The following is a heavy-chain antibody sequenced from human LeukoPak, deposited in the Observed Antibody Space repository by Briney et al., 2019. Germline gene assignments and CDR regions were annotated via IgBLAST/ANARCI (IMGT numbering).Heavy chain of an antibody. Sequence: SDTLSLTCAVSGYSITSSSWWGWIRPPPGKGLEWIGYIYHSGTTYYNPSLQSRVTMSVDTSKNQFSLELSSVTAVDTAVYYCARKENVYYYFDYWGQGTLVTVSS. CDR1: GYSITSSSW. CDR2: IYHSGTT. V-gene: IGHV4-28*01. D-gene: IGHD3-10*01. J-gene: IGHJ4*02. CDR3: ARKENVYYYFDY.